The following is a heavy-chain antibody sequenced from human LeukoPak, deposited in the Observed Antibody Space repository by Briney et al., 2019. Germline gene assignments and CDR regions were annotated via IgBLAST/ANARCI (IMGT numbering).Heavy chain of an antibody. J-gene: IGHJ4*02. V-gene: IGHV3-7*01. D-gene: IGHD6-13*01. CDR1: GFPFSIYY. CDR3: ASGSSTWSTMGLYFDH. Sequence: GGPQRLPCERSGFPFSIYYMSGVRKAPGRGVEWVTNLKHDGSEKFYVDSVKGRFTVSRDDAKNSVFLQMNSLRADESAVYYCASGSSTWSTMGLYFDHWGQGALVTVSS. CDR2: LKHDGSEK.